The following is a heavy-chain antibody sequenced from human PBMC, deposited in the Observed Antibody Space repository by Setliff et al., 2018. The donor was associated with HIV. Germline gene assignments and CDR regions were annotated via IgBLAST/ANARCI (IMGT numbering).Heavy chain of an antibody. V-gene: IGHV1-2*06. CDR3: AREYDVLTGYYISAFDI. CDR1: GYTFTGYF. Sequence: ASVKVSCKASGYTFTGYFIHWVRQAPGQGLEWVGRINPSSGDTNFAQKFQGRITMTRDTSISTAYLELNRLRSDDTAVYYCAREYDVLTGYYISAFDIWGQGTMVTVSS. J-gene: IGHJ3*02. CDR2: INPSSGDT. D-gene: IGHD3-9*01.